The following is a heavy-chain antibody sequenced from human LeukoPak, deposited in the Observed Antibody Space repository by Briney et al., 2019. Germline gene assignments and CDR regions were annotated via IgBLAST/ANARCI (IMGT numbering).Heavy chain of an antibody. J-gene: IGHJ3*01. V-gene: IGHV5-51*01. Sequence: GESLKISCKGSGYSFTTYWIGWVRQMPGKGLEWMGIIYPGDSDTRYSPSFQGQVTISANKSISTAYLQWRSLKASDTAVYYCATYSYTGGYYAFDVWGRGTMVTVPS. CDR3: ATYSYTGGYYAFDV. CDR1: GYSFTTYW. CDR2: IYPGDSDT. D-gene: IGHD3-22*01.